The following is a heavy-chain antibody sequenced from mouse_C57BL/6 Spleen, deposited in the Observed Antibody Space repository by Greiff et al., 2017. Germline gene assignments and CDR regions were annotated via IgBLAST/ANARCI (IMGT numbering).Heavy chain of an antibody. CDR2: INPYNGAT. Sequence: VQLQQSGPELVKPGDSVKISCKASGYSFTGYFMNWVMQSHGQSLEWIGRINPYNGATFYNQKFKGKATLTVDKSSSTAHMELRSLTSEDSAVYYCARGDHEGFAYWGQGTLVTVSA. CDR1: GYSFTGYF. CDR3: ARGDHEGFAY. V-gene: IGHV1-20*01. D-gene: IGHD3-3*01. J-gene: IGHJ3*01.